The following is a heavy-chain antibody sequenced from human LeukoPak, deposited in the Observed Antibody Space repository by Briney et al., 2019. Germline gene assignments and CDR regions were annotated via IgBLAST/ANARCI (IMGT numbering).Heavy chain of an antibody. CDR1: GFTFSSYW. V-gene: IGHV3-74*01. Sequence: GGSLRLSCAASGFTFSSYWMHWVRQAPGKGLVWVSRINSDGSSTSYADSVKGRFTISRDNAKNTLYLQMNSLRAEDTAVYYCARVRPLRYFDWLSPNYFDYWGQGTLVTVSS. J-gene: IGHJ4*02. CDR2: INSDGSST. CDR3: ARVRPLRYFDWLSPNYFDY. D-gene: IGHD3-9*01.